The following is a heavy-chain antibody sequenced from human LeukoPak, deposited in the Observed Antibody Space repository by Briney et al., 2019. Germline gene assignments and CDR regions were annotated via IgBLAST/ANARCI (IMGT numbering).Heavy chain of an antibody. V-gene: IGHV3-21*01. CDR2: ISSSSYI. Sequence: GGSLRLSCAASGFTFSSYTMNWVRQAPGKGLEWVSYISSSSYIYYADSVKGRFTISRDNAENSLYLQMNSLRAEDTAVYYCARGSEGYCSGGGCYYGMDVWGQGTTVTVSS. D-gene: IGHD2-15*01. J-gene: IGHJ6*01. CDR3: ARGSEGYCSGGGCYYGMDV. CDR1: GFTFSSYT.